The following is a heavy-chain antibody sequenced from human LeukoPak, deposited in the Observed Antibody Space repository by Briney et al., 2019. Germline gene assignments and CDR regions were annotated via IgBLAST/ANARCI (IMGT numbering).Heavy chain of an antibody. D-gene: IGHD5-18*01. Sequence: GGSLRLSCAASGFTFSDYYMSWIRQAPGKGLEWVSYISSSGSTIYHADSVKGRFTISRDNAKNSLYLQMNSLRAEDTAVYYCARMDRARLAYYYHYYMDVWGKGTTVTVSS. J-gene: IGHJ6*03. CDR1: GFTFSDYY. CDR3: ARMDRARLAYYYHYYMDV. CDR2: ISSSGSTI. V-gene: IGHV3-11*04.